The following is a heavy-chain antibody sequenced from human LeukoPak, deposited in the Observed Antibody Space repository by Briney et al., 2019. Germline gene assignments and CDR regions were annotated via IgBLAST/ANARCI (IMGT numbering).Heavy chain of an antibody. CDR2: ISGYKDKT. D-gene: IGHD6-19*01. V-gene: IGHV1-18*01. Sequence: ASLKVSCKASGYTFTSYGIGWVRHAPGPGLEWMGWISGYKDKTNYAQKFQGRVTMTTDTSTSKAYMELRSLRSDETAVYYCARDREESIAVAGTSDYWGQGTLVTVSS. CDR3: ARDREESIAVAGTSDY. J-gene: IGHJ4*02. CDR1: GYTFTSYG.